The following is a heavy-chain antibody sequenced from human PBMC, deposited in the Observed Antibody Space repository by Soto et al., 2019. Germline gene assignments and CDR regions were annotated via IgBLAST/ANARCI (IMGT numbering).Heavy chain of an antibody. J-gene: IGHJ2*01. CDR1: NGSISSRYY. CDR3: ARTAVATHWYFDL. V-gene: IGHV4-39*01. Sequence: LQLQESGPGLVKPSETLSLTCTVSNGSISSRYYWGWLRQTPGKGLEWIASIYYVGSTYYSPSLESRVTISVDTSNNQYSLRLNSVTAADTAVYYCARTAVATHWYFDLWGSGTLVT. CDR2: IYYVGST. D-gene: IGHD6-19*01.